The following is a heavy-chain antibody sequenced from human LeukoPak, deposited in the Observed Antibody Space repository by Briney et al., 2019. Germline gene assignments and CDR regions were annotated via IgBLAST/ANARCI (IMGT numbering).Heavy chain of an antibody. J-gene: IGHJ6*03. CDR3: ARDSLRAALHYMDV. Sequence: GGSLRLSCAASGFTFDDYAMHWVRQAPGKGLEWVSGISWNSGNIDYADSVKGRFTISRDNSKNTFYLQLNTLRAEDTAVYYCARDSLRAALHYMDVWGKGATVTVSS. D-gene: IGHD4-11*01. V-gene: IGHV3-9*01. CDR2: ISWNSGNI. CDR1: GFTFDDYA.